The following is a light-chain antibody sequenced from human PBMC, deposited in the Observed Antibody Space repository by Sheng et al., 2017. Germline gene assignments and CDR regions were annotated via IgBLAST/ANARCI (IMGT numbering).Light chain of an antibody. V-gene: IGLV1-51*02. CDR3: GTWDSSLSAWV. CDR1: SSNIGKNY. J-gene: IGLJ3*02. CDR2: ENN. Sequence: QSVLTQPPSVSASPGQKVTISCSGSSSNIGKNYVSWYQQLPGTAPKLLIYENNKRPSGSPDRFSGSKSGTSATLGITGLQTGDEADYYCGTWDSSLSAWVFGGGTKLTVL.